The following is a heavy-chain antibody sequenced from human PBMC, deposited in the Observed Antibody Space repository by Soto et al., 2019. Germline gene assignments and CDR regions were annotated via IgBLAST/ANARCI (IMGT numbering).Heavy chain of an antibody. CDR3: ARGKQLVFRFDP. CDR1: GFTVSGNY. D-gene: IGHD6-6*01. V-gene: IGHV3-66*01. Sequence: EVQLVESGGGLVQPGGSLRLSCAASGFTVSGNYMNWVRQAPGKGLEWVSVIYSGGPTYYADSVKGRFTISRDNSKNTLYLQMNSLRAEDTAIYYGARGKQLVFRFDPWGQGTLVTVSS. J-gene: IGHJ5*02. CDR2: IYSGGPT.